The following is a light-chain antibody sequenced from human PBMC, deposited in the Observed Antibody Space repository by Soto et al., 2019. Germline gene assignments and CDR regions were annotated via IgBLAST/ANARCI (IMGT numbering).Light chain of an antibody. Sequence: IVVTQVSATLSVSPGERATLSCRASQSVRSNLAWCQQKPGQAPRLLIFAASTRATVIPARFRGSGSGTEFTRTISDVQSEHFEVYYCQHYINWRRTFGQGTRVDI. CDR2: AAS. J-gene: IGKJ1*01. CDR1: QSVRSN. V-gene: IGKV3-15*01. CDR3: QHYINWRRT.